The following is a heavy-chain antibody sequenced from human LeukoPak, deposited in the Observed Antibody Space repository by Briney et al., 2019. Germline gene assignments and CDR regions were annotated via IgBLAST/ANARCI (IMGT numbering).Heavy chain of an antibody. CDR1: GFKFSDAW. J-gene: IGHJ6*02. Sequence: GGSLRLSCTASGFKFSDAWMTWVRQAPGKGLEWLGRIKRGGSTDYAVPVNNRFTISRDDSKNTIYLQINGLKTEDTAVYYCKWERTVYYSLDVWGQGTTVTVSS. CDR3: KWERTVYYSLDV. D-gene: IGHD1-26*01. V-gene: IGHV3-15*01. CDR2: IKRGGST.